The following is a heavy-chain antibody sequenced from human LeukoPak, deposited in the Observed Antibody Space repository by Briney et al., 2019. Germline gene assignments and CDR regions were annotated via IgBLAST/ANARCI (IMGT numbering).Heavy chain of an antibody. Sequence: ASETLSLTCTVSGGSISSGGYYWSWIRQPPGKGLEWIGYIYHSGSTYYNPSLKSRVTISVDRSKNQFSLKLSSVTAADTAVYYCARAQGAPADAFDIWGQGTMVTVSS. CDR1: GGSISSGGYY. J-gene: IGHJ3*02. CDR2: IYHSGST. V-gene: IGHV4-30-2*01. CDR3: ARAQGAPADAFDI.